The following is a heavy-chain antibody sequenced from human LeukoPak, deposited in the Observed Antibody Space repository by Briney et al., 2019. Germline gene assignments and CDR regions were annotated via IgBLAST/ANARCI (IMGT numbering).Heavy chain of an antibody. CDR3: ARGDGLWFGELLSAFDI. D-gene: IGHD3-10*01. Sequence: NPSETLSLTCTVSGGSISSYHWSWIRQPPGKGLEWIGYIYYSGSTNYNPSLKSRVTISVDTSKNQFSLKLSSVTAADTAVYYCARGDGLWFGELLSAFDIWGQGTMVTVSP. CDR2: IYYSGST. CDR1: GGSISSYH. J-gene: IGHJ3*02. V-gene: IGHV4-59*01.